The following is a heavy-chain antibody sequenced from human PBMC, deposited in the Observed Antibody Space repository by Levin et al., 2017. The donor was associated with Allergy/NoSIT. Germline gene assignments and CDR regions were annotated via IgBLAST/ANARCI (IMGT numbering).Heavy chain of an antibody. V-gene: IGHV4-34*01. CDR1: GGSFSGYY. J-gene: IGHJ6*02. D-gene: IGHD6-6*01. Sequence: SSETLSLTCAVYGGSFSGYYWSWIRQPPGKGLEWIGEINHSGSTNYNPSLKSRVTISVDTSKNQFSLKLSSVTAADTAVYYCARIQVGNSSSSGGYYYYGMDVWGQGTTVTVSS. CDR2: INHSGST. CDR3: ARIQVGNSSSSGGYYYYGMDV.